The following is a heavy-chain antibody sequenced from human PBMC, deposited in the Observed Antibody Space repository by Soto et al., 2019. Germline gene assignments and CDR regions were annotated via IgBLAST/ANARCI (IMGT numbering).Heavy chain of an antibody. J-gene: IGHJ4*02. CDR2: IYYSGST. V-gene: IGHV4-39*01. Sequence: PSETLSLTCTVSGGSISSSSYYWGWIRQPPGKGLEWIGSIYYSGSTYYNPSLKSRVPISADTSKNQFSLKLSSVTAADTAVYYCARSHPLWRLRATYFDYWGQGTLVTVSS. CDR3: ARSHPLWRLRATYFDY. CDR1: GGSISSSSYY. D-gene: IGHD5-12*01.